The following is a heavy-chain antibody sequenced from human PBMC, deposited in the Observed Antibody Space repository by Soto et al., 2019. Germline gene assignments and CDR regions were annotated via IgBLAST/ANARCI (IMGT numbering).Heavy chain of an antibody. Sequence: EVQLVESGGGLVQPGGSLRLSCAASGFTFSSYWMSWVRQAPGKGLEWVANIKQDGSEKYYVDSVKGRFTISRDNAKNSLYLQMNSLRAEDTAVYYCARDAKAAAGTWYYFDYLGQGTLVTVSS. J-gene: IGHJ4*02. CDR3: ARDAKAAAGTWYYFDY. CDR1: GFTFSSYW. D-gene: IGHD6-13*01. CDR2: IKQDGSEK. V-gene: IGHV3-7*03.